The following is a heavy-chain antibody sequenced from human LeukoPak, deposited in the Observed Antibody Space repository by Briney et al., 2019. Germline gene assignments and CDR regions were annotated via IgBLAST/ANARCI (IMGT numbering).Heavy chain of an antibody. D-gene: IGHD1-7*01. CDR2: IIPFFGTA. V-gene: IGHV1-69*05. CDR1: GGTFSSYA. J-gene: IGHJ6*03. Sequence: TSLKLSCTASGGTFSSYAISRVRQVPGHGLEWLGGIIPFFGTANYAQKFQGRVTITTDESTSTAYMELSSLRSEDTAVYYCARSHWNYVGYYYYYMDVWGKGTTVTISS. CDR3: ARSHWNYVGYYYYYMDV.